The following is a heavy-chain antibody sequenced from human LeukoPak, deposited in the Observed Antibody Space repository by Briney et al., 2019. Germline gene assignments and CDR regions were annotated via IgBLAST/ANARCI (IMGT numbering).Heavy chain of an antibody. D-gene: IGHD6-13*01. Sequence: ASVKVSCKASGYTFTYRYLHWVRQAPGQALEWMGWITPFNGNTNYAQKFQDRVTITRDRSMSTAYMELRSLRSDDTAVYYCARDLKQLAEGDDYWGQGTLVTVSS. CDR3: ARDLKQLAEGDDY. J-gene: IGHJ4*02. CDR2: ITPFNGNT. CDR1: GYTFTYRY. V-gene: IGHV1-45*02.